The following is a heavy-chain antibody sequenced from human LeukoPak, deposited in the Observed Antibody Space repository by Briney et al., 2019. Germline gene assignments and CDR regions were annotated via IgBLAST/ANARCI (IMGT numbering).Heavy chain of an antibody. CDR3: ARGAPGMVRGVNPFYYFDC. J-gene: IGHJ4*02. Sequence: PGGSLRLSCAASGFTVSSNYMSWVRQAPGKGLEWVSVVYAAGSTYYADSVNGRFTISRDHSKNTLYLQMNSLRAEDTAVYYCARGAPGMVRGVNPFYYFDCWGQGALVTVSS. V-gene: IGHV3-66*01. D-gene: IGHD3-10*01. CDR1: GFTVSSNY. CDR2: VYAAGST.